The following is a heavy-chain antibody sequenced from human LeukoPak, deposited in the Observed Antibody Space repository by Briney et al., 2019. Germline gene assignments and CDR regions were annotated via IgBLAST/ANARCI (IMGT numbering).Heavy chain of an antibody. J-gene: IGHJ4*02. CDR2: IYSGGST. CDR1: GFTVSSNY. Sequence: GGSLRLSCAASGFTVSSNYMSWVRQAPGKGLEWVSVIYSGGSTYYADSVKGRFTISRDNSKNTLYLQMNSLRAEDTAVYYCGYSSPSLGPGWYYFDYWGQGTLVTVSS. CDR3: GYSSPSLGPGWYYFDY. D-gene: IGHD6-6*01. V-gene: IGHV3-53*01.